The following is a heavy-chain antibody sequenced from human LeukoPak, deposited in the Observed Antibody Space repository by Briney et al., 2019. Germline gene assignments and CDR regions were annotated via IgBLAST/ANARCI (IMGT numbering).Heavy chain of an antibody. Sequence: GGSLRLSCAASGFTFSSYAVHWVRQAPGKGLEWVANIKEDGSDKYYVDSVKGRFSISKDNAKNSLYLQMNSLRVEDTAVYYCVPLNWNPPGDFDRWGQGTLVTVSS. V-gene: IGHV3-7*01. D-gene: IGHD1-20*01. CDR2: IKEDGSDK. CDR1: GFTFSSYA. CDR3: VPLNWNPPGDFDR. J-gene: IGHJ4*02.